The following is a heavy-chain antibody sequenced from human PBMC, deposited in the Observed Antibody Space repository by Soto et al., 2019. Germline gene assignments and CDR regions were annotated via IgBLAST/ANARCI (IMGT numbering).Heavy chain of an antibody. J-gene: IGHJ3*02. V-gene: IGHV3-23*01. CDR1: GFTFSSYA. D-gene: IGHD5-18*01. CDR3: AKDFGYKYGYDAFDI. Sequence: GGSLRLSCAASGFTFSSYAMSWVRQAPGKGLEWVSGISGSGGITYCVDSVKGRFTISRDNSKNTLYLQMNSLRAEDTAVYYCAKDFGYKYGYDAFDIWGQGIMVTVS. CDR2: ISGSGGIT.